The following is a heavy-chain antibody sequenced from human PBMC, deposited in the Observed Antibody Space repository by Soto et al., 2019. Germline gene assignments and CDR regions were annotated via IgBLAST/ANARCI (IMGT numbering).Heavy chain of an antibody. D-gene: IGHD6-19*01. CDR1: GFTFSSFA. CDR3: AKDLIYGYNSDRPFDS. J-gene: IGHJ4*02. V-gene: IGHV3-23*01. CDR2: IGSRGDST. Sequence: EVHLLESGGGLVQPGGSLRLSCAASGFTFSSFAMSWVRQAPGKGLEWVSAIGSRGDSTYYADSVKGRFTISRDNSKNTLYLQMNSLRAEDTAVYYCAKDLIYGYNSDRPFDSWGQGTLVTVSS.